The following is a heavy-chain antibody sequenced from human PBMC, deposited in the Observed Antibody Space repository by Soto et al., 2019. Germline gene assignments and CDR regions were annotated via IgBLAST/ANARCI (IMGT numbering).Heavy chain of an antibody. CDR2: IKSTKDGGAR. Sequence: EVQVVESGGDLVEPGGSLRLSCVTSGFMFSSAWMSWVRQAPGKGLEWVARIKSTKDGGARDYAAPVNGRFSSSRDDSKSTVYLQMHSLRVEDTALYYCVEGWNDFWGQGTLVTVSS. D-gene: IGHD1-1*01. V-gene: IGHV3-15*01. J-gene: IGHJ4*02. CDR1: GFMFSSAW. CDR3: VEGWNDF.